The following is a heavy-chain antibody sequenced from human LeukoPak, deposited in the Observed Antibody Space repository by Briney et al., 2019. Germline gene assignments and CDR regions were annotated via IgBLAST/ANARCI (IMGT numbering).Heavy chain of an antibody. CDR1: GGSISSSSYY. D-gene: IGHD6-19*01. V-gene: IGHV4-39*01. CDR3: ARSGYSSGSQNRITYYFDY. CDR2: IYYSGST. Sequence: SETLSLTCTVSGGSISSSSYYWGWIRQPPGTGLEWIGSIYYSGSTYYNPSLKSRVTISVDTSKNQFSLQLNSVTPEDTAVYYCARSGYSSGSQNRITYYFDYWGQGTLVTVSS. J-gene: IGHJ4*02.